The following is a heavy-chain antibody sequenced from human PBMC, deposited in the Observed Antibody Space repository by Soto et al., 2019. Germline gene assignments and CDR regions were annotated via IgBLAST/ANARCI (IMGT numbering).Heavy chain of an antibody. J-gene: IGHJ4*02. V-gene: IGHV4-31*03. CDR3: ARAGGDSSSWYYFDY. CDR1: GGSISSGGYY. D-gene: IGHD6-13*01. Sequence: SETLSLTCTVSGGSISSGGYYWSWIRQHPGKGLEWIGYIYYSGSTYYNPSLKSRVTLSVDTSKNQFSLKLSSVTAADTAVYYCARAGGDSSSWYYFDYWGQGTLVTVSS. CDR2: IYYSGST.